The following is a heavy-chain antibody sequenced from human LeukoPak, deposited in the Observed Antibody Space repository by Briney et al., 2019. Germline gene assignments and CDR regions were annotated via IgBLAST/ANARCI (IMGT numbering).Heavy chain of an antibody. V-gene: IGHV1-18*01. J-gene: IGHJ3*02. CDR3: ARDNGGAYYFDTSAYYHNDAFDI. D-gene: IGHD3-22*01. CDR1: GYTFTSFG. CDR2: ISARNGNI. Sequence: GASVKVSCKASGYTFTSFGISWLRQAPGQGLEWMGWISARNGNINYAQKFQGRVTMTTDTSTSTAYMDLRSLRSDDTAVYYCARDNGGAYYFDTSAYYHNDAFDIWGQGTMVTVSS.